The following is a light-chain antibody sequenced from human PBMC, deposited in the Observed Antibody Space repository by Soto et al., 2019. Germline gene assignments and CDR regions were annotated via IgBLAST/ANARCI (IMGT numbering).Light chain of an antibody. CDR2: AAS. CDR3: QQSHSSPWT. Sequence: DIQMTQSPSSLSASVGDRVTITCRASQSISSYLNWYQQKPGKAPNLLIYAASSLQSGVPSRFSGSGSGTHFTLTISSLQPEDFATYFCQQSHSSPWTFGQGTKVEIK. V-gene: IGKV1-39*01. J-gene: IGKJ1*01. CDR1: QSISSY.